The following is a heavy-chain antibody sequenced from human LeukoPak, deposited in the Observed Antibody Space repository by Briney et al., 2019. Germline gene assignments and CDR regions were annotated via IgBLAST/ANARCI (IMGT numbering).Heavy chain of an antibody. J-gene: IGHJ4*02. CDR1: GFTFSSYG. CDR3: AKDVNGDCGGDCYLYYFDY. CDR2: ISYDGSNK. D-gene: IGHD2-21*02. Sequence: GGSLRLSCAASGFTFSSYGMHWVRQAPGKGLEWVAVISYDGSNKYYADSVKGRFTISRDNSKNTLYLQMNSLRAEDTAVYYCAKDVNGDCGGDCYLYYFDYWGQGTLVTVSS. V-gene: IGHV3-30*18.